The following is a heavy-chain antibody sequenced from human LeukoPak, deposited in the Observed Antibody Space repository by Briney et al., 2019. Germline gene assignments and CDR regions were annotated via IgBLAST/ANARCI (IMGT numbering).Heavy chain of an antibody. CDR3: TTDIWTYSARDY. D-gene: IGHD3/OR15-3a*01. V-gene: IGHV3-15*01. CDR2: IKNRPDGGTT. Sequence: GGSLRLSCAASGFTFSEAWMNWVRQAPGKGLEWVGHIKNRPDGGTTDYAAPVKGSFTISRDDSKNTLYLQMNGLKTEDTAVYYCTTDIWTYSARDYWGQGTLVTVSS. CDR1: GFTFSEAW. J-gene: IGHJ4*02.